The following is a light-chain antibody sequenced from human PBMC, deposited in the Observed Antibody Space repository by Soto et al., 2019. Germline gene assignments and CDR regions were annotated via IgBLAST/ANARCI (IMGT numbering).Light chain of an antibody. Sequence: QAVVTQSSSASASLGAAVKLTCTLSSEHSNYAIAWHQQQPQKGPRFVMRVNGDGSHTKGDGIPDRFSGSSSGAERYLIVSGLQSEDEADYYCQTWGTGIRVFGGGTKVTVL. J-gene: IGLJ3*02. CDR1: SEHSNYA. CDR2: VNGDGSH. CDR3: QTWGTGIRV. V-gene: IGLV4-69*02.